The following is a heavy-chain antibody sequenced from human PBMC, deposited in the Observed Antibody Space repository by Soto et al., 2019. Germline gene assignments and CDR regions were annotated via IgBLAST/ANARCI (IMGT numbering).Heavy chain of an antibody. D-gene: IGHD3-10*01. CDR3: AREGSYYFDSRIDY. V-gene: IGHV1-46*01. J-gene: IGHJ4*02. CDR1: EYTFANHF. CDR2: INPYGGSA. Sequence: QVVLVQSGAEVKRPGDSVTVSCKAPEYTFANHFMHWVRQAPGQGLEWMGIINPYGGSATYTQKFQGRVTVTRDTSTSTLDLVLSSLTSADTAVYYCAREGSYYFDSRIDYWGQGTLVTVST.